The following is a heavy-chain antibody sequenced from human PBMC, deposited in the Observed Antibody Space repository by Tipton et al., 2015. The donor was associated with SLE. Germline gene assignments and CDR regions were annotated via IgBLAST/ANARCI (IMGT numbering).Heavy chain of an antibody. J-gene: IGHJ3*02. CDR1: GYTFTSYG. V-gene: IGHV1-18*01. Sequence: QVQLVQSGAEVKKSGASVKVSCKASGYTFTSYGISWVRQAPGQGLEWMGWISAYNGNTNYAQKLQGRVTMTTDTSTSTAYMELRSLRSDDTAVFYCARDSAVNIVAKDFDAFDIWGQGTMVTVSS. CDR3: ARDSAVNIVAKDFDAFDI. CDR2: ISAYNGNT. D-gene: IGHD5-12*01.